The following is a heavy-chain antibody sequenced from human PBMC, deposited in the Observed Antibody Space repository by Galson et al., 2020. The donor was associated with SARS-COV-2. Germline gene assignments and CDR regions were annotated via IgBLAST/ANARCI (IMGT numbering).Heavy chain of an antibody. J-gene: IGHJ3*02. CDR2: IYYSGSA. CDR1: GGSISSNGYY. D-gene: IGHD1-26*01. Sequence: SETLSLTCTVSGGSISSNGYYWTWIRQHPGKGLEWIGYIYYSGSAYYSPSLKSRVTISVDTSKNQFSLKLTSVTAADTAVYYCARDSGYMVGATGAFVIWGQGTMVTVSS. V-gene: IGHV4-31*03. CDR3: ARDSGYMVGATGAFVI.